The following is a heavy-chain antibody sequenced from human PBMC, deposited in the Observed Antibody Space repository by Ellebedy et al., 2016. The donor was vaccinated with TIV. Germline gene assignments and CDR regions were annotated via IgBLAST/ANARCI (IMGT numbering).Heavy chain of an antibody. CDR3: ARRYFDY. V-gene: IGHV3-7*01. J-gene: IGHJ4*02. Sequence: GESLKISXAASGFTFSSFWMSWVRQAPGKGLEWVANIKQDGSEKYYVDSVKGRFTISGDNAKNSLYLQMNSLRAEDTAVYYCARRYFDYWGQGTLVTVSS. CDR1: GFTFSSFW. CDR2: IKQDGSEK.